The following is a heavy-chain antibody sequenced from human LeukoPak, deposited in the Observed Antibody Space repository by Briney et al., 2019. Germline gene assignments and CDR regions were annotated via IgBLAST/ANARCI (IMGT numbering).Heavy chain of an antibody. CDR3: ARVVGSGWYGGDYYYMDV. CDR2: IYYSGST. CDR1: GCSISSYY. V-gene: IGHV4-59*01. D-gene: IGHD6-19*01. Sequence: SETLSLTCTVSGCSISSYYWSWIRQPPGKGLEWIGYIYYSGSTNYNPSPKSRVTISVDTSKNQFSLKLSSVTAADTAVYYCARVVGSGWYGGDYYYMDVWGKGTAVTVS. J-gene: IGHJ6*03.